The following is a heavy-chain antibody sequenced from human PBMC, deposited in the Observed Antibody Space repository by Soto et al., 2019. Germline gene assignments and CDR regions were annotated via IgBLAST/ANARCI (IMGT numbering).Heavy chain of an antibody. Sequence: SETLSLTCAVYGGSFSGYYWSWIRQPPGKGLEWIGEINHSGSTNYNPSLKSRVTISVDTSKNQFSLKLSSVTAADTAVYYCARRKRGYPRVGYYYSVDVWGKGTTVTV. CDR3: ARRKRGYPRVGYYYSVDV. D-gene: IGHD3-22*01. J-gene: IGHJ6*03. V-gene: IGHV4-34*01. CDR2: INHSGST. CDR1: GGSFSGYY.